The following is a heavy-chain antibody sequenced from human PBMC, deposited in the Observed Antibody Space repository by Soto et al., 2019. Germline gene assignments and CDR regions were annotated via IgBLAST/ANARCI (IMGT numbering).Heavy chain of an antibody. J-gene: IGHJ6*02. D-gene: IGHD2-21*02. V-gene: IGHV2-5*02. CDR3: VQSRCGGDCLEIYSSHAYNGLDV. Sequence: QVTLKESGPTLVKPTQTLTLTCTVSGLSLRTTGVGVGWVRQPPGKALEWLALVYWDDDQRYSPSLRSRLTIAKDISEKQVVLTMTNMDTVDTATYYCVQSRCGGDCLEIYSSHAYNGLDVWGQGTTVTVSS. CDR2: VYWDDDQ. CDR1: GLSLRTTGVG.